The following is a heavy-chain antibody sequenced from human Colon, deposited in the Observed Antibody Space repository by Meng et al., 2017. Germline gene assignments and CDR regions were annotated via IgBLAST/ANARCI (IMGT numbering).Heavy chain of an antibody. CDR1: GDSVTTTLSS. Sequence: QLQLQESGSRLVKPSQTLSLTCAVSGDSVTTTLSSWSWIRQSPGKGLEWIGKIYDTGYTYYNPSLRSRVTISVDRSKNQFSLKLNSVTAADTAVYFCTRGYRGTTYFAYWGQGNLVTVSS. D-gene: IGHD2/OR15-2a*01. CDR3: TRGYRGTTYFAY. V-gene: IGHV4-30-2*06. CDR2: IYDTGYT. J-gene: IGHJ4*02.